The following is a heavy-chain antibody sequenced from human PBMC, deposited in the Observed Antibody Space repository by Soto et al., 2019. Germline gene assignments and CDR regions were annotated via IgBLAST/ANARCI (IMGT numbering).Heavy chain of an antibody. CDR2: IIPIFGTA. Sequence: SLKVSCKSSGGPFSSYASSWVRQAPGQGLEWMGGIIPIFGTANYAQKFQGRVTMTRDTSTSTVYMELSSLRSEDTAVYYCARGHGGNSDFSDYWGQGTLVTVSS. D-gene: IGHD2-21*02. CDR3: ARGHGGNSDFSDY. CDR1: GGPFSSYA. J-gene: IGHJ4*02. V-gene: IGHV1-69*05.